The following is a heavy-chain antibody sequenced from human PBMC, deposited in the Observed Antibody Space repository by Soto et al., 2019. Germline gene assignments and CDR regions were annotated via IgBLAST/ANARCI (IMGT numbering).Heavy chain of an antibody. J-gene: IGHJ3*02. CDR3: ARAPRYCRGGSCSITGDAYDI. CDR1: GFIVSDTY. D-gene: IGHD2-15*01. CDR2: ISNRGDT. Sequence: EVQLVESGGGLVQPGGSLRLSCTASGFIVSDTYVTWVRQAPGKGLEWVSVISNRGDTHYADSVRGRFSLSRDISDNTLHLQMNNLRVEDTAVYYCARAPRYCRGGSCSITGDAYDIWGQGTMVTVSS. V-gene: IGHV3-66*01.